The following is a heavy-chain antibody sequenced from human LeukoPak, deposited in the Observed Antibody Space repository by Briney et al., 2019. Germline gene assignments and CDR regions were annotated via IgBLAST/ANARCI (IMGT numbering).Heavy chain of an antibody. CDR1: EYTFTGYY. Sequence: ASVKVSCKASEYTFTGYYIHWVRQAPGQGLEWMGWIDPNTGDSNYVQKFQGRVTVTRDTSISTAYMELSRPRSDDTAFYYCARIRYCGGISCYYIDYWGQGTLVTVSA. CDR3: ARIRYCGGISCYYIDY. V-gene: IGHV1-2*02. CDR2: IDPNTGDS. J-gene: IGHJ4*02. D-gene: IGHD2-2*01.